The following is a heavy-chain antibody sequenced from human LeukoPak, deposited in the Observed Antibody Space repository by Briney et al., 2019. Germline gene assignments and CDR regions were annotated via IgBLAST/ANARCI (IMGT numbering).Heavy chain of an antibody. Sequence: GGSLRLSCAASGFTFSSYDMPWVRHATGKGLEWVSAIGTAGDTYYPGSVKGRFTISRENAKNSLYLQMNSLRAGDTAVYYCARGSIVADFDYWGQGTLVTVSS. V-gene: IGHV3-13*01. CDR2: IGTAGDT. CDR1: GFTFSSYD. CDR3: ARGSIVADFDY. D-gene: IGHD5-12*01. J-gene: IGHJ4*02.